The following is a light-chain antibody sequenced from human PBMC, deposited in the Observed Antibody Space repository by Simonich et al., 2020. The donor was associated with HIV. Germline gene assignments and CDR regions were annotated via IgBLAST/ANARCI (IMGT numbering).Light chain of an antibody. Sequence: ERVMTQSPATLSVSPGERATLSCRASQSVSSNLAWYQQKPGQAPRLLIYGASTRATGIPARFSGSGSGTDFTLTINSLEPGDSAVYYCQQRTNWLTFGGGTKVEIK. CDR2: GAS. CDR1: QSVSSN. CDR3: QQRTNWLT. V-gene: IGKV3D-15*01. J-gene: IGKJ4*01.